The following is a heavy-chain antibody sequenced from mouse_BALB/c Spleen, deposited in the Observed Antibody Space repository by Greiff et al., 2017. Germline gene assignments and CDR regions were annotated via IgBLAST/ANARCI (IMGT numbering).Heavy chain of an antibody. J-gene: IGHJ4*01. Sequence: VKLMESGAELARPGASVKMSCKASGYTFTSYTMHWVKQRPGQGLEWIGYINPSSGYTNYNQKFKDKATLTADKSSSTSYMQLSSLTSEDSAVYYCARTGKPYYAMDYWGQGTSVTVSS. CDR3: ARTGKPYYAMDY. V-gene: IGHV1-4*01. CDR1: GYTFTSYT. CDR2: INPSSGYT.